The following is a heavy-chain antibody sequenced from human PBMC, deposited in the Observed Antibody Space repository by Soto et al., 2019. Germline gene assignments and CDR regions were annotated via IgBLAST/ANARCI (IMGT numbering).Heavy chain of an antibody. D-gene: IGHD5-12*01. CDR1: GYTFTSYG. Sequence: ASVKVSCKASGYTFTSYGISWVRQAPGQGLEWMGWISAYNGNTNYAQKLQGRVTMTTDTSTSTAYMELRSLRSDDTAVYYCARDAGNGYDVAYGMDVWGQGTTVTVSS. CDR2: ISAYNGNT. CDR3: ARDAGNGYDVAYGMDV. V-gene: IGHV1-18*01. J-gene: IGHJ6*02.